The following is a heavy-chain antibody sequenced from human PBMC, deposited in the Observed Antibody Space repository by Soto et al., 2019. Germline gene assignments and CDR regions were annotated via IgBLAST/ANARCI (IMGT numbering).Heavy chain of an antibody. D-gene: IGHD2-8*01. V-gene: IGHV1-69*06. Sequence: QVQLVQSGAEVKKPGSSVKVSCKASGGTFSSYAISWVRQAPGQGREWMGGIIPIFGTANYAQKFQGRVTITAEKSTRTAYMELSSLRSEDTAVYYCARDLTSYAPHPGPHYYYYGMDVWGQGTTVTVSS. J-gene: IGHJ6*02. CDR1: GGTFSSYA. CDR3: ARDLTSYAPHPGPHYYYYGMDV. CDR2: IIPIFGTA.